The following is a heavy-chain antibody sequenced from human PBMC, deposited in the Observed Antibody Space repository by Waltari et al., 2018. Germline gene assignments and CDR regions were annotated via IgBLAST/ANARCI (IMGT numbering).Heavy chain of an antibody. D-gene: IGHD6-6*01. CDR3: ARDVSSIAARSDAFDI. V-gene: IGHV3-21*01. CDR2: ISSSSSYI. Sequence: EVQLVESGGGLVKPGGSLRLSCAASGFTFSSYSMNWVRQAPGKGLEWVSSISSSSSYIYYADSVNGRFTISRDNAKNSLYLQMNSLRAEDTAVYYCARDVSSIAARSDAFDIWGQGTMVTVSS. J-gene: IGHJ3*02. CDR1: GFTFSSYS.